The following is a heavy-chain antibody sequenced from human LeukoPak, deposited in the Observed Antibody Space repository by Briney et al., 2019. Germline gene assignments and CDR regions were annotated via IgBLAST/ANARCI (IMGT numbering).Heavy chain of an antibody. Sequence: GGSLRLSRAASGFTFSTYWMSWVRQAPGKGLEWVAHIKQDGSEKYYVDSVKGRFTISRDNAKNSLYLQMNSLRAEDTAVYYCARGGFGYVYFDYRGQGAVVTVSS. CDR1: GFTFSTYW. CDR3: ARGGFGYVYFDY. D-gene: IGHD3-16*01. V-gene: IGHV3-7*01. CDR2: IKQDGSEK. J-gene: IGHJ4*02.